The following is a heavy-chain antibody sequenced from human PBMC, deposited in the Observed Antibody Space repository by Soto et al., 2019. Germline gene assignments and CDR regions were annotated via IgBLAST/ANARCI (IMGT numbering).Heavy chain of an antibody. CDR2: ISPGGGTT. Sequence: VQFVQSGAEVKKPGASVKVSCKASGYTFTTNFIHWIRQAPGQGLEWVGIISPGGGTTVYAQKFQGRVTMTRDTSTSTVYMELRNLRSEDTAVFYCARAHYDSDAFDFWGQGTMVIVSS. V-gene: IGHV1-46*03. J-gene: IGHJ3*01. CDR1: GYTFTTNF. CDR3: ARAHYDSDAFDF. D-gene: IGHD3-22*01.